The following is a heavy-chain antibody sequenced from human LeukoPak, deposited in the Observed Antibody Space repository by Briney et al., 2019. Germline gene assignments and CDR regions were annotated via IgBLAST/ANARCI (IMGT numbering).Heavy chain of an antibody. V-gene: IGHV3-74*01. CDR2: ISGDGTAR. CDR1: GFTLSSYA. D-gene: IGHD3-10*01. CDR3: VRGRGSYGWFDP. Sequence: GGSLRLSCAASGFTLSSYAMTWVRQVPGKGLVWVSRISGDGTARNYADSVKGRFTISRDDAKNTVDLQMNSLRGEDTAVYYCVRGRGSYGWFDPWGQGTLVTVSS. J-gene: IGHJ5*02.